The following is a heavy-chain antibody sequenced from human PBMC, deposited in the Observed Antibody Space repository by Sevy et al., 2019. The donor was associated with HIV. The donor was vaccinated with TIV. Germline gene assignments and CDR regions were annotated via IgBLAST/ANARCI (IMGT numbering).Heavy chain of an antibody. CDR1: GFIFSNYY. CDR2: ISDRSDTI. Sequence: GGSLRLSCEASGFIFSNYYMTWVRQAPGKGLEWVSYISDRSDTISYADSVKGRFTISRDNAKNALYLQMSSLRGEDTAVYYCARVRDRYCSGGSCYYGYFFDYWGQGTLVTVSS. J-gene: IGHJ4*02. V-gene: IGHV3-48*01. CDR3: ARVRDRYCSGGSCYYGYFFDY. D-gene: IGHD2-15*01.